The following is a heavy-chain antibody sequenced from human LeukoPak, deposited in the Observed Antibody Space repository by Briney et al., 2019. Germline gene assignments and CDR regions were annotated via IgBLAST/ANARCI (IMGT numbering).Heavy chain of an antibody. CDR3: ARDDSRLRVRYYYYYGMDV. D-gene: IGHD5-12*01. V-gene: IGHV3-21*01. CDR2: ISSSSSYI. J-gene: IGHJ6*02. CDR1: GFTFSSYS. Sequence: TGGSLRLSCAASGFTFSSYSMNWVRQAPGKGLEWVSSISSSSSYIYYADSVKGRFTISRDNSKNTLYLQMNSLRAEDTAVYYCARDDSRLRVRYYYYYGMDVWGQGTTVTVSS.